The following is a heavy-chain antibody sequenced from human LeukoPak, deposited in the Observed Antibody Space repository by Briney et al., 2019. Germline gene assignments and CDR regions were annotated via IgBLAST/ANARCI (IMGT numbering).Heavy chain of an antibody. CDR3: ARGHGSGSYYYFEY. CDR2: IIPILGIA. CDR1: GGTFSSYT. Sequence: GSSVKVSCKASGGTFSSYTISWVRQAPGQGLEWMGRIIPILGIANYAQKFQGRVTITADKSTSTAYMELSSLRSEDTAVYYCARGHGSGSYYYFEYWGQGTLVTVSS. J-gene: IGHJ4*02. D-gene: IGHD3-10*01. V-gene: IGHV1-69*02.